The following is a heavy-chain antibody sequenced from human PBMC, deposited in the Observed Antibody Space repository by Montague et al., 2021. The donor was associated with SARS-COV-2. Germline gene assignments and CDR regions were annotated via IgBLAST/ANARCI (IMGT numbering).Heavy chain of an antibody. V-gene: IGHV3-21*01. CDR2: ISSLSSYI. CDR3: VRDDFCDY. CDR1: GFTFDIYS. J-gene: IGHJ4*02. Sequence: SLRLSCAASGFTFDIYSMNWVRQAPGKGLERVSSISSLSSYIYYAESVKGRFTISRDNARNSLSLQMNSLRAEDTAVYYCVRDDFCDYWGQGTLVTVSS.